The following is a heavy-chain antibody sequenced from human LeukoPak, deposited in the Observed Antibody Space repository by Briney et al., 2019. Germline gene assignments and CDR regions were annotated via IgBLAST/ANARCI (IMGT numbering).Heavy chain of an antibody. CDR1: GFTFSSYS. Sequence: PGGSLRLSCAASGFTFSSYSMSWVRQAPGKWLEWVSVIYSGGSTYYADSVKGRFTISRDNSKNTLYLQMNSLRAEDTAVYYCARSPIPARYYSYYMDAWGKGTTVTVSS. CDR2: IYSGGST. V-gene: IGHV3-53*01. CDR3: ARSPIPARYYSYYMDA. J-gene: IGHJ6*03.